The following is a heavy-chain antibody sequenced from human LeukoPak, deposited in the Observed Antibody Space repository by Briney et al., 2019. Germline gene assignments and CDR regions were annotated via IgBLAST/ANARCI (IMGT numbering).Heavy chain of an antibody. CDR1: GFTFSKYA. CDR2: ISGSGGST. D-gene: IGHD3-22*01. CDR3: ARISFVYYFDISGYSHGAFDI. Sequence: PGGSLRLSCAASGFTFSKYAMSWVRLAPGKGLEWVSAISGSGGSTSYTDSVKGRFTISRDNSKNTLYLQMNSLRAEDTAVYYCARISFVYYFDISGYSHGAFDIWGQGTLVTVSS. V-gene: IGHV3-23*01. J-gene: IGHJ3*02.